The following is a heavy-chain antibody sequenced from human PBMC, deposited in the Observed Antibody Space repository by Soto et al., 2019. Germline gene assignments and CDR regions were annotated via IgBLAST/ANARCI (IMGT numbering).Heavy chain of an antibody. CDR1: GFTFSSYA. Sequence: EVQLLESGGGLVQPGRSLRLSCAASGFTFSSYAMNWVRQAPGKGLEWVSAMSGTGGSTYYAASVKGRFTISRDNSKNTLYRQMNSLRVEDTAVFYCAKAGFSSGWSPSYFDYWGQGTLVTVSS. V-gene: IGHV3-23*01. CDR2: MSGTGGST. D-gene: IGHD6-19*01. J-gene: IGHJ4*02. CDR3: AKAGFSSGWSPSYFDY.